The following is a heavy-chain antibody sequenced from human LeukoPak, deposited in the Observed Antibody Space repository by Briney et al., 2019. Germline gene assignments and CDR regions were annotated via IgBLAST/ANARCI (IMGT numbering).Heavy chain of an antibody. J-gene: IGHJ6*02. D-gene: IGHD6-6*01. CDR3: ARERLPLVNYYGMDV. V-gene: IGHV3-33*01. CDR1: GLTFSSYG. CDR2: IWYDGSNK. Sequence: GGSLRLSCAASGLTFSSYGMHWVRQAPGKGLEWVAVIWYDGSNKYYADSVKGRFTVSRDNSENTLYLQVNSLRAEDTAVYYCARERLPLVNYYGMDVWGQGTTVTVSS.